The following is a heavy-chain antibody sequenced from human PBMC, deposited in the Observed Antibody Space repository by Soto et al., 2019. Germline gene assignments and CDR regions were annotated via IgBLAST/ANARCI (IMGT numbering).Heavy chain of an antibody. CDR3: ARDYYDSSGHTFDI. CDR2: IKQDGSEK. D-gene: IGHD3-22*01. J-gene: IGHJ3*02. Sequence: GGSLRLSCAASGFTFSSYWMSWVRQARGKGLEWVANIKQDGSEKYYVDSVKGRFTISRDNAKNSLYLQMNSLRAEDTAVCYCARDYYDSSGHTFDIWGQGTMVTVSS. CDR1: GFTFSSYW. V-gene: IGHV3-7*01.